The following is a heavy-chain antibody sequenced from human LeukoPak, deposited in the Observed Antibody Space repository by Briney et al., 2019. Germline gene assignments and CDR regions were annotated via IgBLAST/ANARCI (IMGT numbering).Heavy chain of an antibody. CDR1: GGSMSTKY. J-gene: IGHJ3*02. D-gene: IGHD1-14*01. Sequence: PSETLSLTCTVSGGSMSTKYGSWIRQPPGKGLEWIGYVYYSGSTGYNPSLKSRVTISVDTSKSQFSLRLRSLTAADTAVYFCARGPRTDAFDIWGQGTMVTVSS. V-gene: IGHV4-59*01. CDR2: VYYSGST. CDR3: ARGPRTDAFDI.